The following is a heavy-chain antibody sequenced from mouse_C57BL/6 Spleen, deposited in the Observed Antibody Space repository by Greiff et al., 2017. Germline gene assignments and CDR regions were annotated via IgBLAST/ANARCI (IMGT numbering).Heavy chain of an antibody. Sequence: QVQLQQSGPELVKPGASVKISCKASGYSFTSYYIHWVKQRPGQGLEWIGWIYPGSGNTKYNEKFKGKATLTADTSSSTAYMQLSSLTSEDSAVYYCARSLYYGSSVYAMDYWGQGTSVTVSS. CDR3: ARSLYYGSSVYAMDY. CDR1: GYSFTSYY. D-gene: IGHD1-1*01. J-gene: IGHJ4*01. CDR2: IYPGSGNT. V-gene: IGHV1-66*01.